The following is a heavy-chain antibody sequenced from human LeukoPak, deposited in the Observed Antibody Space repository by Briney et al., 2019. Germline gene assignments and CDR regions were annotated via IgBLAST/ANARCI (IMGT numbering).Heavy chain of an antibody. CDR3: ARGAIAATTSYFDY. Sequence: PGGSLRLSCAASGFTFSSYWMHWVRQAPGKGLVWVSRINSDGNSIDYADSVKGRFTISRDNAKNTLYLQMNSLRAEDTAVYYCARGAIAATTSYFDYWGQGALVTVSS. CDR1: GFTFSSYW. V-gene: IGHV3-74*01. D-gene: IGHD5-12*01. CDR2: INSDGNSI. J-gene: IGHJ4*02.